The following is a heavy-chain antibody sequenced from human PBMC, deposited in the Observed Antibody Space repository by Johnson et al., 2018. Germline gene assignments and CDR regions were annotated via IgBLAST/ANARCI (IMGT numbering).Heavy chain of an antibody. CDR2: ITLDGKRQ. D-gene: IGHD2-2*01. CDR1: GFTFSASG. J-gene: IGHJ3*02. CDR3: VQGPSHGAFDI. Sequence: VQLLESGGGVVQPGMSLRLPCAASGFTFSASGIDTHWVRQSPDKGLEWVTHITLDGKRQFYPDSVKGRFSVSRDNPRNTVYLQRNSLRPEDTARYHCVQGPSHGAFDIWGQGTMVMVSS. V-gene: IGHV3-30*18.